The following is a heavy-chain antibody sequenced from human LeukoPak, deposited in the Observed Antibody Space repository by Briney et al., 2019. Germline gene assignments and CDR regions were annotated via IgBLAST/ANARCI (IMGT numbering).Heavy chain of an antibody. CDR1: GGSLSSYF. Sequence: SETLSLTCTVSGGSLSSYFWTWIRQPAGKGLEWIGRIYTSGGTNYNTSPKSRVTMSVETSKNQLSLMLSSVTAEVTAVYYCAGDLSSTSSLWGQGTLVTVSS. CDR2: IYTSGGT. D-gene: IGHD2-2*01. J-gene: IGHJ4*02. V-gene: IGHV4-4*07. CDR3: AGDLSSTSSL.